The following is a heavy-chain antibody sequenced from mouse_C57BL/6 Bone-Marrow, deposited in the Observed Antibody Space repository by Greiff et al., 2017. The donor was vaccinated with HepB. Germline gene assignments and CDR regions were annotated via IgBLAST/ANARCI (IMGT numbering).Heavy chain of an antibody. CDR2: IRNKANGYTT. CDR3: ARYGRQGFAY. J-gene: IGHJ3*01. V-gene: IGHV7-3*01. Sequence: EVQVVESGGGLVQPGGSLSLSCAASGFTFTDYYMSWVRQPPGKALEWLGFIRNKANGYTTEYSASVKGRFTISRDNSQSILYLQMNALRAEDSATHYCARYGRQGFAYWGQGTLVTVSA. D-gene: IGHD2-12*01. CDR1: GFTFTDYY.